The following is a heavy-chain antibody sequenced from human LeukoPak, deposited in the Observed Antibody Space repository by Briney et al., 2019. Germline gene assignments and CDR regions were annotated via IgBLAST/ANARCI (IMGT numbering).Heavy chain of an antibody. V-gene: IGHV1-2*04. CDR3: ARFRREWDPPHYYFDS. Sequence: RASVKVSCKASGYTFINYYIYWVRQAPGQGLEWMGWISPNSGGTKYAQKFQGWVTMTRDTSLSTAYMELTRLRSDDTAVYYCARFRREWDPPHYYFDSWGQGTLVTVSS. D-gene: IGHD1-26*01. CDR2: ISPNSGGT. J-gene: IGHJ4*02. CDR1: GYTFINYY.